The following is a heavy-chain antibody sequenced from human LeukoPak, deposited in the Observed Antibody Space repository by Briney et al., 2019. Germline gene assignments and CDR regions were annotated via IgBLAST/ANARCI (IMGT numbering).Heavy chain of an antibody. CDR1: GDSFTGYY. J-gene: IGHJ3*02. Sequence: SETLSLTCSVSGDSFTGYYWTWVRQPPGKGLEWIGYVYYSGSETDSNPSLKSRVTMSVDSSKNQFSLKLNSVSAADTAVYYCARQMTTLTMGRTFDKWGQGTTVIVSS. D-gene: IGHD4-17*01. V-gene: IGHV4-59*01. CDR2: VYYSGSET. CDR3: ARQMTTLTMGRTFDK.